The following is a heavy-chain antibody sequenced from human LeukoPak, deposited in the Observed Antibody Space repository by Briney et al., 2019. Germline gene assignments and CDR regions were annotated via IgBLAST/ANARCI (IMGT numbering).Heavy chain of an antibody. D-gene: IGHD5-12*01. CDR1: GYSISSGYY. CDR2: IYHSGST. J-gene: IGHJ5*02. V-gene: IGHV4-38-2*02. Sequence: SETLSLTCAVSGYSISSGYYWGWIRQPPGKGLEWIGSIYHSGSTYYNPSLKSRVTISVDTSKNQFSLKLSSVTAADTAVYYCARELPDIVARGWFDPWGQGTLVTVSS. CDR3: ARELPDIVARGWFDP.